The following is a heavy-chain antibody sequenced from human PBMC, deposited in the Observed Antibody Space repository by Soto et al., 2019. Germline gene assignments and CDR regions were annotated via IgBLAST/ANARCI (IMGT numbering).Heavy chain of an antibody. CDR3: ARAIVVTSGGMDV. V-gene: IGHV4-30-4*01. D-gene: IGHD5-12*01. J-gene: IGHJ6*02. Sequence: SETLSLTCTVSGGSINSADYYWSWVRQPPGKGLEWIGYIYYSGSTYFNPSLKSRVTISKDTSKNQFSLRLSSVTAADTAVYYCARAIVVTSGGMDVWGQGTTGTVSS. CDR2: IYYSGST. CDR1: GGSINSADYY.